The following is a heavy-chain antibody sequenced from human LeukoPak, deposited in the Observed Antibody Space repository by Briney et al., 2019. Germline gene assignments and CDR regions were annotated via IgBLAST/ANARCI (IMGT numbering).Heavy chain of an antibody. V-gene: IGHV4-39*01. D-gene: IGHD3/OR15-3a*01. CDR1: GFSISSTDVH. Sequence: SETLSLTCAVSGFSISSTDVHWAGIRQPQGQGFEWIATISSSGKAYYYPSLMSRVTISVDTSKNQFSLDVTCVTAADTGLFDCARFKGGTGYDYWGRGILVIVS. CDR2: ISSSGKA. CDR3: ARFKGGTGYDY. J-gene: IGHJ4*02.